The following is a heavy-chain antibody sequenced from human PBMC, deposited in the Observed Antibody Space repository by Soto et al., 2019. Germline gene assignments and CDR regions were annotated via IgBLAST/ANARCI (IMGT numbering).Heavy chain of an antibody. V-gene: IGHV3-23*01. D-gene: IGHD2-15*01. Sequence: VGSLRLSCAASGFKFSNYAMSWVRQAPGKGLEWVSLISATGGGTYYADSVKGRFTISRGNSHNTLYLQVHSLTAEDTAVYYCAKDRRAGANSAFYFDFCGQGAQVTVSS. J-gene: IGHJ4*02. CDR3: AKDRRAGANSAFYFDF. CDR1: GFKFSNYA. CDR2: ISATGGGT.